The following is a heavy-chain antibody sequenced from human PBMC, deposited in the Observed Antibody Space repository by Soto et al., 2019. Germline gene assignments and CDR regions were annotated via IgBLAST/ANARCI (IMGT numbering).Heavy chain of an antibody. J-gene: IGHJ4*02. D-gene: IGHD5-18*01. CDR1: GGLSRRRNW. CDR3: ARTPWDGYTGYYCDY. Sequence: SEKLSLSNSVSGGLSRRRNWLGWVRQPPGKGLEWIGEIYHSGSTNYNPSLKRRVTISVDKSKNQFSLKLSSVTAADTAVYSCARTPWDGYTGYYCDYSGQGTLVTVS. CDR2: IYHSGST. V-gene: IGHV4-4*02.